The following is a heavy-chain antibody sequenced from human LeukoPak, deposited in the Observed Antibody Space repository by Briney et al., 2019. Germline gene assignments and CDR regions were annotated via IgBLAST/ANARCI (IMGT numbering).Heavy chain of an antibody. CDR2: TYYRSKWYN. J-gene: IGHJ5*02. CDR3: ARDPPIVGAVTENWFDP. D-gene: IGHD1-26*01. Sequence: SQTLSLTCAISGDSVSSNSAAWNWIRQSPSRGLEWLGRTYYRSKWYNDCAVSVKSRITTNPDTSKNQFSLQLNSVSPEDTAVYYCARDPPIVGAVTENWFDPWGQGTLVTVSS. CDR1: GDSVSSNSAA. V-gene: IGHV6-1*01.